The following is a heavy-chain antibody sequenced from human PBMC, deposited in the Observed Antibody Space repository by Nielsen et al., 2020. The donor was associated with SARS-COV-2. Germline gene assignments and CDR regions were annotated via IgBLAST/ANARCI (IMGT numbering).Heavy chain of an antibody. CDR1: GGSISSSSYY. Sequence: SETLSLTCTVSGGSISSSSYYWGWIRQPPGKGLEWIGSIYYSGSTYYNPSLKSRVTISVDTSKNQFSLKLSSVTAADTAVYYCARLNGDYAVGYYFDYWGQGTLVTVSS. D-gene: IGHD4-17*01. V-gene: IGHV4-39*01. CDR3: ARLNGDYAVGYYFDY. CDR2: IYYSGST. J-gene: IGHJ4*02.